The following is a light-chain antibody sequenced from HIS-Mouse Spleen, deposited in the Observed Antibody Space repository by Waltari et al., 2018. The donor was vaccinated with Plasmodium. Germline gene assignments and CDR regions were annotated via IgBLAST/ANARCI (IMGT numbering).Light chain of an antibody. Sequence: EIVMTQSPATLSVSPGERATLSCRASQSVSSNFAWYQQKPGKAPRLLIYGASTRATGIPARFSGSGSGTEFTLTIGSLQSEDFAVYYCQQYNNWSFTFGPGTKVDIK. CDR2: GAS. J-gene: IGKJ3*01. CDR3: QQYNNWSFT. CDR1: QSVSSN. V-gene: IGKV3-15*01.